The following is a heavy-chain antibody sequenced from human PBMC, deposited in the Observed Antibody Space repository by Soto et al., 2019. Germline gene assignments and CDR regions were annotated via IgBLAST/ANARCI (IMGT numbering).Heavy chain of an antibody. D-gene: IGHD1-26*01. V-gene: IGHV3-30*18. CDR3: AKDRGSYYDPGYYYYGMDV. CDR2: ISYDGSNK. CDR1: GFTFSSYG. J-gene: IGHJ6*02. Sequence: GGSLRLSCAASGFTFSSYGMHWVRQAPGKGLEWVAVISYDGSNKYYADSVKGRFTISRDNSKNTLYPQMNSLRAEDTAVYYCAKDRGSYYDPGYYYYGMDVWGQGTTVTVSS.